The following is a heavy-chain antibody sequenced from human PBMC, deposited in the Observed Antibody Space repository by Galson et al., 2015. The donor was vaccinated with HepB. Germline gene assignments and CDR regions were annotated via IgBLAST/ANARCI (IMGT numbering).Heavy chain of an antibody. CDR3: ARPASISGTLGTVDY. Sequence: SVKVSCKASGYTFTGYYMHWVRQAPGQGLEWMGWISPNSGGTNYAQKFQGRVTMTRDTSISTAYMELSRLRSDDTAVYYCARPASISGTLGTVDYWGQGTLVTVSS. CDR1: GYTFTGYY. J-gene: IGHJ4*02. CDR2: ISPNSGGT. D-gene: IGHD6-6*01. V-gene: IGHV1-2*02.